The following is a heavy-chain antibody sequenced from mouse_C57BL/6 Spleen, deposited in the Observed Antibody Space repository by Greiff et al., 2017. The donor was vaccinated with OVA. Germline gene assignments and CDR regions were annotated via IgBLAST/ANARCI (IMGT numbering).Heavy chain of an antibody. D-gene: IGHD2-1*01. J-gene: IGHJ3*01. Sequence: EVKLMESGGDLVKPGGSLKLSCAASGFTFSSYGMSWVRQTPDKRLEWVATISSGGSYTYYPDSVKGRFTISRDNAKNTLYLQMSSLKSEDTAMYYCARSYGNPPWCAYWGQGTLVTVSA. CDR3: ARSYGNPPWCAY. CDR2: ISSGGSYT. V-gene: IGHV5-6*01. CDR1: GFTFSSYG.